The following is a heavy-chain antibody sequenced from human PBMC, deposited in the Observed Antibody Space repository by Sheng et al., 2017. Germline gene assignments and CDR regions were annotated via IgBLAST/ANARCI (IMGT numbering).Heavy chain of an antibody. J-gene: IGHJ4*02. CDR1: GFTFTTYE. V-gene: IGHV3-48*03. Sequence: EVQLVESGGDLVQPGGSLRLSCTASGFTFTTYEMNWVRQAPGKGLEWISYISGSGKTXYYADSVKGRFAISRDNTKNSLHLQMKDLRTEDTALYYCARGKIPQCFDYWARVXWSPS. CDR3: ARGKIPQCFDY. CDR2: ISGSGKTX.